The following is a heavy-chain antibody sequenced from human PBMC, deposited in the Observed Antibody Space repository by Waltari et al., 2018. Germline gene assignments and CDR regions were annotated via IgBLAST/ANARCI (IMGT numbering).Heavy chain of an antibody. D-gene: IGHD6-19*01. Sequence: QLQLQESGPGLVKPSETLSLTCTVSGGSISSSSYYWGWIRQPPGKGLEWIGSIYYSGSTNYNPSLKSRVTISVDTSKNQFSLKLSSVTAADTAVYYCASDIAVAGPIDYWGQGTLVTVSS. CDR3: ASDIAVAGPIDY. CDR2: IYYSGST. V-gene: IGHV4-39*01. CDR1: GGSISSSSYY. J-gene: IGHJ4*02.